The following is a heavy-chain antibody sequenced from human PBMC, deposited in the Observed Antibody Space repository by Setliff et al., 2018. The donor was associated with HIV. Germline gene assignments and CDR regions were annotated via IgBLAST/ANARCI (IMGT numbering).Heavy chain of an antibody. J-gene: IGHJ4*02. V-gene: IGHV3-21*06. CDR2: ISYRSSYI. Sequence: PGGSLRLSCAASGFTFSTSCMHWVRRAPGKGLEWISSISYRSSYIYYADSVKGRFTISRDNAKNSLYLEMNSLRAEETAVYYCARDLRSSHGSPNYFDYWGRGALVTVSS. CDR3: ARDLRSSHGSPNYFDY. CDR1: GFTFSTSC. D-gene: IGHD2-15*01.